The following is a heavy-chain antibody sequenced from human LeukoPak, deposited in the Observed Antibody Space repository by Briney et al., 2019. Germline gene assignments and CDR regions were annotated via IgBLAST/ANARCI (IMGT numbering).Heavy chain of an antibody. CDR1: EYSFTSYW. D-gene: IGHD6-19*01. Sequence: GESLKISCKGSEYSFTSYWIGWVRQMPGKGLEWMGIIYPGDSDTRYSPSFQGQVTISADKSISTAYLQWSSLKASDTAMYYCASPYSSGWYKASDAFDIWGQGTMVTVSS. V-gene: IGHV5-51*01. J-gene: IGHJ3*02. CDR3: ASPYSSGWYKASDAFDI. CDR2: IYPGDSDT.